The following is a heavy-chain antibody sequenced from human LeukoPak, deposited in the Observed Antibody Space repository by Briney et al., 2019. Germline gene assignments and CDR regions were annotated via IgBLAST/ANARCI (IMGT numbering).Heavy chain of an antibody. V-gene: IGHV3-23*01. D-gene: IGHD5-12*01. CDR2: ISGSGGST. CDR3: AKDRGYSGYVRDFDY. Sequence: GGSLRLSCAASGFTFSSYAMSWVRQAPGKGLEWVSAISGSGGSTYYADSVKGRLTISRDNSKNTLYLRMNSLRAEDTAVYYCAKDRGYSGYVRDFDYWGQGTLVTVSS. J-gene: IGHJ4*02. CDR1: GFTFSSYA.